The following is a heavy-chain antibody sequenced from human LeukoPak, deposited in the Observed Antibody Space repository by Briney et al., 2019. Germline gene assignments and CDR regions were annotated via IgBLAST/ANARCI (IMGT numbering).Heavy chain of an antibody. CDR1: GFNFRDYG. V-gene: IGHV3-30*03. D-gene: IGHD6-19*01. CDR2: ISYDGSKR. CDR3: ARDKETSGWSGSFDY. Sequence: GGSLRLSCAASGFNFRDYGMHWVRQAPGKGLEWVAVISYDGSKRYYADSVKGRFTISRDNSKNTLFLQMNSLRAEDTAVYYCARDKETSGWSGSFDYWGQGTLVTVSS. J-gene: IGHJ4*02.